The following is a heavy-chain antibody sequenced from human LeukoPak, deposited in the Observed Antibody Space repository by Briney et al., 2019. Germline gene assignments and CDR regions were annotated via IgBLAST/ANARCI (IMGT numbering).Heavy chain of an antibody. D-gene: IGHD1-26*01. Sequence: GGSLRLSCAASGFTFSGSAMHWVRQASGKGLEWVGRIRSKANNYATTYAASVKGRFTISRDDSKNTAYLQMNSLKTEDTAVYYCTRAVGATEDDAFDIWGQGTMVTVSS. J-gene: IGHJ3*02. CDR1: GFTFSGSA. CDR2: IRSKANNYAT. V-gene: IGHV3-73*01. CDR3: TRAVGATEDDAFDI.